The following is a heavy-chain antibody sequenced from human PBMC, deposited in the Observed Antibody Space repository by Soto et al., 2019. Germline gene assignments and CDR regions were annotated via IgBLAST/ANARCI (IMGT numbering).Heavy chain of an antibody. CDR2: IYYSGST. D-gene: IGHD3-22*01. CDR1: GGSISSGGYY. V-gene: IGHV4-31*03. Sequence: SETLSLTCTVSGGSISSGGYYWSWIRQHPGKGLEWIGYIYYSGSTYYNPSLKSRVTISVDTSKNQFSLKLSSVTAADTAVYYCARGGDYYDSSGYYPYHYWGQGTLVTVSS. CDR3: ARGGDYYDSSGYYPYHY. J-gene: IGHJ4*02.